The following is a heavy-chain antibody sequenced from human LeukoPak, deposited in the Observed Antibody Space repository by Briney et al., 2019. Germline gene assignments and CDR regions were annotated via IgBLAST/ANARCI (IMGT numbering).Heavy chain of an antibody. Sequence: QAGGSLRLSCAASGFTFDDYAMHWVRQAPGKGLEWVSGISWNSGSIGYADSVKGRFTISRDNAKNSLYLQMNSLRAEDTALYYCAKDQDYYYYYGMDVWVQGTTVTVSS. CDR3: AKDQDYYYYYGMDV. J-gene: IGHJ6*02. V-gene: IGHV3-9*01. CDR2: ISWNSGSI. CDR1: GFTFDDYA.